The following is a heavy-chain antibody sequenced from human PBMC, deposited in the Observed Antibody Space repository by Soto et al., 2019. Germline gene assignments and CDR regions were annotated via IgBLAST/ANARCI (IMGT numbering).Heavy chain of an antibody. CDR2: SYYSGST. CDR3: ARFHGSGSQYEHNWLDP. Sequence: SETLSLTCTVSGDSVSTGDYYWSWIRQPPGKRLEWIGYSYYSGSTYYNPSLRSRVTISVDTSKNQFSLRLTSVTAADTAVYYCARFHGSGSQYEHNWLDPWGQGTLVTVSS. D-gene: IGHD3-10*01. CDR1: GDSVSTGDYY. J-gene: IGHJ5*02. V-gene: IGHV4-30-4*01.